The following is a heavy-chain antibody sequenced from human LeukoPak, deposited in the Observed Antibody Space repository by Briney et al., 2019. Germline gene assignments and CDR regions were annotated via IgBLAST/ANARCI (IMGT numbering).Heavy chain of an antibody. Sequence: SETLSLTCTVSGGSISTSSYYWGWIRQPPGKGLEWIGSIYYRGSTYYNPSLKSRVTISVDTSKNQFSLKLTSVTAADTAVYFCARRGPPRTLLRGVKSGWFDPWGQGTLVTVSS. CDR3: ARRGPPRTLLRGVKSGWFDP. CDR1: GGSISTSSYY. D-gene: IGHD3-10*01. V-gene: IGHV4-39*07. J-gene: IGHJ5*02. CDR2: IYYRGST.